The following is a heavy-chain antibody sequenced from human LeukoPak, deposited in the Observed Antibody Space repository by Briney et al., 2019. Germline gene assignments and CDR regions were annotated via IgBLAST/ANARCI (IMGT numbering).Heavy chain of an antibody. D-gene: IGHD6-6*01. Sequence: ASVKVSCKASGYTFTSYYMHWVRQAPGQGLEWMGWINPNSGGTNYAQKFQGRVTMTRDTSISTAYMELSRLRSDDTAVYYCARAPSYLDAFDIWGQGTMVTVSS. CDR2: INPNSGGT. CDR3: ARAPSYLDAFDI. V-gene: IGHV1-2*02. CDR1: GYTFTSYY. J-gene: IGHJ3*02.